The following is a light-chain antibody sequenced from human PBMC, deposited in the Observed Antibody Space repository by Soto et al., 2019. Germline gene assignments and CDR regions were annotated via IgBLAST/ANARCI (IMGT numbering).Light chain of an antibody. V-gene: IGLV1-44*01. Sequence: QLVLTQPPSASGTPGQRVTISCSGSSSNIGSETVNWYQHLPGTAPKLLIYGNDQRPSGVPDRFSGSKSGTSASLAISGLQSEDEAEYYCAAWDGSLNGVVFGGGTKLTVL. CDR1: SSNIGSET. J-gene: IGLJ2*01. CDR2: GND. CDR3: AAWDGSLNGVV.